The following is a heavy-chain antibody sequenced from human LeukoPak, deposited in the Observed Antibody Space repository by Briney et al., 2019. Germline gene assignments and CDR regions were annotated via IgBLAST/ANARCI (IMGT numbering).Heavy chain of an antibody. CDR2: IYSDNT. D-gene: IGHD5/OR15-5a*01. Sequence: GGSLRLSCTVSGFTVSSNSMSWVRQAPGKGLEWVSFIYSDNTHYSDSVRGRFTISRDNSKNTLYLQMNSLRAEDTAVYYCAKGPKQLLVRRSVWSYMDVWGKGTTVTIS. V-gene: IGHV3-66*03. CDR1: GFTVSSNS. CDR3: AKGPKQLLVRRSVWSYMDV. J-gene: IGHJ6*03.